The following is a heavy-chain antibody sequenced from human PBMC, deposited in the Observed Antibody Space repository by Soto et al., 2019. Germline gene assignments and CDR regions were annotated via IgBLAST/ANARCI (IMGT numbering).Heavy chain of an antibody. Sequence: QVQLVQSGPDVQKPGASVRVSCKTSGYTFTSYGISWVRQAPGQGLEWMGRVSPNNGDTYYAQKFQGRVTMTTDTSTSTVYMDLTSLTSDDTAIYFCSRFGAYGSHWGQGTLVTVSS. J-gene: IGHJ4*02. D-gene: IGHD3-10*01. CDR1: GYTFTSYG. CDR2: VSPNNGDT. V-gene: IGHV1-18*04. CDR3: SRFGAYGSH.